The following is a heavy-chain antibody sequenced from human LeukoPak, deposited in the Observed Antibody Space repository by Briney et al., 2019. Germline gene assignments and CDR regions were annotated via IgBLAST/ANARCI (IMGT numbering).Heavy chain of an antibody. V-gene: IGHV3-30*02. CDR1: RFTFSRYG. CDR2: IRFDGTTK. J-gene: IGHJ4*02. Sequence: PGGSLRLSCAASRFTFSRYGMHWVRQAPGKGLEWLAFIRFDGTTKYYADSVRGRFTISRDNSKNSVYLQMNSLRAEDTAVYYCARRWWQQLVVTLFDYWGQGTLVTVSS. CDR3: ARRWWQQLVVTLFDY. D-gene: IGHD6-13*01.